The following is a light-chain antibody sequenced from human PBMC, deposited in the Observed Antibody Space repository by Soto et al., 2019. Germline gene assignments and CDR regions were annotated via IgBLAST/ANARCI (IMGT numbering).Light chain of an antibody. J-gene: IGKJ5*01. CDR2: DAS. Sequence: SVAIPCQASQNIRYWLACYQQKPGKAPNPLIYDASSLKSWVPARFSGSGSGTEFTLTVSSLQPDDFATYYCQRYKTYTTFGQGTRLEIK. CDR3: QRYKTYTT. V-gene: IGKV1-5*01. CDR1: QNIRYW.